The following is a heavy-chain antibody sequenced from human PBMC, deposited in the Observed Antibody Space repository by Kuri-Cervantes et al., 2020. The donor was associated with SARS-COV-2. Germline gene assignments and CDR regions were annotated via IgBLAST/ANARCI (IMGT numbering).Heavy chain of an antibody. Sequence: SVKVSCKASGGPFSTYAINWVRQAPGQGLEWMGRIIPIFGKANYARKSQGRVTITADESTDTAYMELSSLGSEDTAVYYCARGEGIGGLMGMLRWRGAGPLDFWGQGTLVTVSS. V-gene: IGHV1-69*13. CDR3: ARGEGIGGLMGMLRWRGAGPLDF. CDR1: GGPFSTYA. CDR2: IIPIFGKA. J-gene: IGHJ4*02. D-gene: IGHD3-16*01.